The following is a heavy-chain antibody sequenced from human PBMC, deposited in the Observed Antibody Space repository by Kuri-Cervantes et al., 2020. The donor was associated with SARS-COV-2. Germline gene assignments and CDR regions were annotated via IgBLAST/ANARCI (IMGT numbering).Heavy chain of an antibody. Sequence: SQTLSLTCAVYGGSFSGYYWSWIRQPPGKGLEWIGEINHSGSTNYNPSLKSRVTISVDTSKNQFSLKLSSVTAADTAVYYCARDVVGVYYGMDVWGQGTTVTVSS. CDR2: INHSGST. J-gene: IGHJ6*02. V-gene: IGHV4-34*01. D-gene: IGHD1-26*01. CDR1: GGSFSGYY. CDR3: ARDVVGVYYGMDV.